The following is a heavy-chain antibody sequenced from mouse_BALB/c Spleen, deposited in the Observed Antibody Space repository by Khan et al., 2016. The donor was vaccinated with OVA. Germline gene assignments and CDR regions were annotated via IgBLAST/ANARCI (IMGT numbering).Heavy chain of an antibody. CDR2: ISTYYGDT. D-gene: IGHD1-3*01. V-gene: IGHV1S137*01. CDR1: GYTFTDFA. J-gene: IGHJ3*01. CDR3: AGGSGHCRFAY. Sequence: QVRLQQSGAELVRPGVSVKISCTGTGYTFTDFAMHWVKQSHAKSLEWIGVISTYYGDTNYNQNFKGKATMTVDTSSSTAYMELARLTSEDSAIYYCAGGSGHCRFAYWGQGTLVTVSA.